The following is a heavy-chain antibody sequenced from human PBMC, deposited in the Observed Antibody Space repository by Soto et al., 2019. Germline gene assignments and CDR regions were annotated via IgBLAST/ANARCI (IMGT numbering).Heavy chain of an antibody. V-gene: IGHV1-18*01. CDR2: ISAYNGNT. CDR3: AREGYCSSTSCYVNYYYYGMDV. D-gene: IGHD2-2*01. J-gene: IGHJ6*02. CDR1: CYTFTRYG. Sequence: ASVKVSCKASCYTFTRYGISSVLQSPGQGLKWMGWISAYNGNTNYAQKLQGRVTMTTDTSTSTAYMELRSLRSDDTAVYYCAREGYCSSTSCYVNYYYYGMDVWSQGTTVTVSS.